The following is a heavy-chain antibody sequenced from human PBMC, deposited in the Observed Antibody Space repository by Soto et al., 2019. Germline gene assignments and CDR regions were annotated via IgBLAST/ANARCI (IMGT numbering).Heavy chain of an antibody. J-gene: IGHJ6*02. CDR3: ARHLTDIVVVPAAIYGMDV. CDR2: IYPGDSDT. CDR1: GYSFTSYW. Sequence: GESLKISCKDSGYSFTSYWIGRVHQMPGKGLEWMGIIYPGDSDTRYSPSFQGQVTISADKSISTAYLQWSSLKASDTAMYYCARHLTDIVVVPAAIYGMDVWGQGTTVTVSS. D-gene: IGHD2-2*01. V-gene: IGHV5-51*07.